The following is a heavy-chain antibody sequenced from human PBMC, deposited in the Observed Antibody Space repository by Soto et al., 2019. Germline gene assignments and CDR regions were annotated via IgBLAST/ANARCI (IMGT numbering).Heavy chain of an antibody. CDR1: GFTFSSYW. Sequence: PGGSLRLSCAASGFTFSSYWMHWVRQAPGKGLEWVSRINSDGSSTSYADSVKGRFTISRDNAKNTLYLQMNSLRAEDTAVYYCARDYRFGVATIFFDYWGQGTLVTVSS. CDR3: ARDYRFGVATIFFDY. V-gene: IGHV3-74*01. D-gene: IGHD5-12*01. J-gene: IGHJ4*02. CDR2: INSDGSST.